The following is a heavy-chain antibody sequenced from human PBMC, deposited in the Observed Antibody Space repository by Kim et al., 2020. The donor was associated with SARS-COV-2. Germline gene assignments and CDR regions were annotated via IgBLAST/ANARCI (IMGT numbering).Heavy chain of an antibody. V-gene: IGHV1-24*01. CDR1: GYTLTELS. Sequence: ASVKVSCKVSGYTLTELSMHWVRQAPGKGLEWMGVFYPEDGETIYAQKFQGRVTMTEDTSTDTAYMELSSLRSDDTAVYSCATTTIFGVANWFHAWGQGTLVTVSS. CDR3: ATTTIFGVANWFHA. J-gene: IGHJ5*02. D-gene: IGHD3-3*01. CDR2: FYPEDGET.